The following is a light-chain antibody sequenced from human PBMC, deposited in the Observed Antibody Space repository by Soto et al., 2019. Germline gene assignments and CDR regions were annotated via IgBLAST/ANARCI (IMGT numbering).Light chain of an antibody. CDR3: EGDYSTPYT. J-gene: IGKJ2*01. CDR1: QSLLSTSNSRNY. Sequence: DIVMTQSPDSLAVSLGERATINCKSSQSLLSTSNSRNYLGWYQQKPGQPPKVLIYWAFTRDSGVPDRFSGSVSGTDFAHTISSLQAEDVAVYYCEGDYSTPYTFGQGTKLETK. CDR2: WAF. V-gene: IGKV4-1*01.